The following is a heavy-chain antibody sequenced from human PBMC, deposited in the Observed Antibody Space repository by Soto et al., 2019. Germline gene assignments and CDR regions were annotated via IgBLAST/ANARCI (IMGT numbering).Heavy chain of an antibody. CDR2: ISGSGGST. J-gene: IGHJ3*02. Sequence: GGSLRLSCAASGFTFSSYAMGWVRQAPGKGLEWVSAISGSGGSTYYADSVKGRFTISRDNSKNTLYLQMNSLRAEDTAVYYCAKDYYYDSSGYDAFDIWGQGTMVT. D-gene: IGHD3-22*01. CDR1: GFTFSSYA. V-gene: IGHV3-23*01. CDR3: AKDYYYDSSGYDAFDI.